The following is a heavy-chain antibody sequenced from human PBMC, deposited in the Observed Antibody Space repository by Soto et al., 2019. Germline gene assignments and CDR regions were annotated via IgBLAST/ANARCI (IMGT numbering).Heavy chain of an antibody. D-gene: IGHD3-3*01. CDR1: GGTFSSYA. CDR2: IIPIFGTA. V-gene: IGHV1-69*13. J-gene: IGHJ5*02. Sequence: SVKVSCKASGGTFSSYAISWVRQAPGQGLEWMGGIIPIFGTANYAQKFQGRVTITADESTSTAYMELSSLRSEDTAVYYCARDNADFWSGPKGCFDTWGQGTLVTVSS. CDR3: ARDNADFWSGPKGCFDT.